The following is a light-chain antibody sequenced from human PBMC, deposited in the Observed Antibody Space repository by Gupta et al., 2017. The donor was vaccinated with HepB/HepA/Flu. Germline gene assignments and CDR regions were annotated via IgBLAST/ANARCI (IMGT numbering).Light chain of an antibody. CDR3: QQDDNLPLT. CDR2: DAS. V-gene: IGKV1-33*01. Sequence: DIQMTQSPSSLSASVGDRVTITCQASQDISNYLNWYQQKPGKAPKLLIYDASNLETGVTSRFSGSGSGTXFTFTIXSLQPEDIATYYCQQDDNLPLTFGXGTKVEIK. J-gene: IGKJ4*01. CDR1: QDISNY.